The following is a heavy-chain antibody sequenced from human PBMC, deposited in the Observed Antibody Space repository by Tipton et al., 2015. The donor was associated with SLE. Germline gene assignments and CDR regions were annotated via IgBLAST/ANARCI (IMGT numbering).Heavy chain of an antibody. CDR3: ARDDSSSLDY. V-gene: IGHV3-23*01. CDR1: GFTFSSYA. J-gene: IGHJ4*02. D-gene: IGHD6-6*01. CDR2: ISGSGGST. Sequence: GSLRLSCAASGFTFSSYAMSWVRQAPGKGLEWVSAISGSGGSTYYADSVKGRFTISRDNSKNTLYLQMSSLRAEDTAMYFCARDDSSSLDYWGLGTLVTVSS.